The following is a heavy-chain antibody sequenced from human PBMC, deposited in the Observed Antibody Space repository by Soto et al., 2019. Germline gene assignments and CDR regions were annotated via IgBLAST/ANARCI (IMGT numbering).Heavy chain of an antibody. J-gene: IGHJ4*02. V-gene: IGHV1-69*13. CDR1: GGTFSSYA. CDR2: IIPIFGTA. Sequence: SVKVSCKASGGTFSSYAISWVRQAPGQGLEWMGGIIPIFGTANYAQKFQGRVTITADESTSTAYMELSSLRSEDTAMYYCVRQGYYHDSSGYYLLGFDSWGQGTLVTVSS. D-gene: IGHD3-22*01. CDR3: VRQGYYHDSSGYYLLGFDS.